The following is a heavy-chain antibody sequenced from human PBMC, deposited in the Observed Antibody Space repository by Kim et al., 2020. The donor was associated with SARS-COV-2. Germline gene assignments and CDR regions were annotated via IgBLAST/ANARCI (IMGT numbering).Heavy chain of an antibody. Sequence: SETLSLTCTVSGGSISSYYCSWIQQPPGKGLEWIGYIYASGSTNYNPSLKRRVTISLDTSNNQFSLKLSSVTAADTAVYYCARGYNYDPFDYWGQGTLVTVSS. CDR2: IYASGST. D-gene: IGHD5-18*01. V-gene: IGHV4-59*13. CDR1: GGSISSYY. J-gene: IGHJ4*02. CDR3: ARGYNYDPFDY.